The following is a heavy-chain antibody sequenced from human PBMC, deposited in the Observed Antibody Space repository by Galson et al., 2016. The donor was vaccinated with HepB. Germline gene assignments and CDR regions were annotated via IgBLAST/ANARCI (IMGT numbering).Heavy chain of an antibody. D-gene: IGHD2-15*01. Sequence: SLRLSCAASGFSFSTYVMHWVRQAPGKGLEWVAIISYEGSNGHYADSVKGRFTVSRDNSKDTAFLQMDSLRTEDTAVYYCANGGVYGGDSCTLGDAFEIWGRGTMVTVSS. V-gene: IGHV3-30*18. CDR2: ISYEGSNG. CDR1: GFSFSTYV. J-gene: IGHJ3*02. CDR3: ANGGVYGGDSCTLGDAFEI.